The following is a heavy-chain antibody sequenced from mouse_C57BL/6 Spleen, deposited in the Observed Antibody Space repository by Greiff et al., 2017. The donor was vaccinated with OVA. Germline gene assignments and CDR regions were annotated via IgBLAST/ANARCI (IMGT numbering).Heavy chain of an antibody. CDR1: GYTFTSYW. V-gene: IGHV1-50*01. CDR2: IDPSDSYT. CDR3: AREGGYYYGSRSAMDY. Sequence: QVQLQQPGAELVKPGASVKLSCKASGYTFTSYWMQWVKQRPGQGLEWIGEIDPSDSYTNYNQKFKGKATLTVDTSSSTAYMQLSSLTSEDSAVYYCAREGGYYYGSRSAMDYWGQGTSVTVSS. D-gene: IGHD1-1*01. J-gene: IGHJ4*01.